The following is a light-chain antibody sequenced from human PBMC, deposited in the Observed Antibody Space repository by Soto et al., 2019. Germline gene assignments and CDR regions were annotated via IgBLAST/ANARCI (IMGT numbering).Light chain of an antibody. Sequence: QSVLTQPASVSGSPGQSITISCTGTNSDVGGYNYVSWYQQHPGKAPKLMIYEVSNRLSGVSTRFSGSKSGNTASLTISGLQAEDEADYYCSSYTSSSTRVFGTGTKVTVL. CDR3: SSYTSSSTRV. V-gene: IGLV2-14*01. J-gene: IGLJ1*01. CDR1: NSDVGGYNY. CDR2: EVS.